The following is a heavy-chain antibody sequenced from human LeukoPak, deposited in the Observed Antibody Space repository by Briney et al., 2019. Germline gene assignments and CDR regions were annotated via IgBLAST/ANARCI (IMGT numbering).Heavy chain of an antibody. D-gene: IGHD2-2*01. CDR2: IYTSGST. CDR3: ARDTPGYCSSTSCRSLYYFDC. J-gene: IGHJ4*02. Sequence: PSETLSLTCTVSGGSISSYYWSWIRQPAGKGLEWIGRIYTSGSTNYNPSLKSRVTMSVDTSKNQFSLKLSSVTAADTAVYYCARDTPGYCSSTSCRSLYYFDCWGQGTLVTVSS. V-gene: IGHV4-4*07. CDR1: GGSISSYY.